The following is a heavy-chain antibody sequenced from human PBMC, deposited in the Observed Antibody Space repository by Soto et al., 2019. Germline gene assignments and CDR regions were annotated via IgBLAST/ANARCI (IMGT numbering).Heavy chain of an antibody. D-gene: IGHD4-17*01. CDR2: IYYSGST. Sequence: SETLSLTCTVSGGSISSGDYYWSWIRQPPGKGLEWIGYIYYSGSTYYNPSLKSRVTISVDTSKNQFSLKLSSVTAADTAVYYCASNYGDYYYDHGMDVWGQGTTVTVSS. CDR3: ASNYGDYYYDHGMDV. J-gene: IGHJ6*02. CDR1: GGSISSGDYY. V-gene: IGHV4-30-4*01.